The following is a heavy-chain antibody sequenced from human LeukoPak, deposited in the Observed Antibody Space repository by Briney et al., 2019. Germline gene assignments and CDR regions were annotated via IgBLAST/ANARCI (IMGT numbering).Heavy chain of an antibody. J-gene: IGHJ4*02. CDR2: INHSGST. V-gene: IGHV4-34*01. D-gene: IGHD2-15*01. CDR3: ARAPSACGGTCPSDH. Sequence: SETLSLTCAVYGGSFSGYYWSWIRQPPGKGLEWIGEINHSGSTNYNPSLKSRVTMSLDTSMNQVSLKLASATAAHTAVYYCARAPSACGGTCPSDHWGPGTQVTVSS. CDR1: GGSFSGYY.